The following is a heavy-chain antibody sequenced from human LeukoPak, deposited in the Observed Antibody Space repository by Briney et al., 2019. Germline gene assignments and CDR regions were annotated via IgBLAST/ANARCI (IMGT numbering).Heavy chain of an antibody. Sequence: GESLKISCKGSGYSFTSYWIGWVRQMPGKGLEWMGIIYPGDSDTRYSPSFQGQVTISADKSISTAYLQWSSLKASDTAMYYCASSSHACSSTSCPIYYYYYGMDVWGQGTTVTVSS. D-gene: IGHD2-2*01. V-gene: IGHV5-51*01. CDR1: GYSFTSYW. J-gene: IGHJ6*02. CDR2: IYPGDSDT. CDR3: ASSSHACSSTSCPIYYYYYGMDV.